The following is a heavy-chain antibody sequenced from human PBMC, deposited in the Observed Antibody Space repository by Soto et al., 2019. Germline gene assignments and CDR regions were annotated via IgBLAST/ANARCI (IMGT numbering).Heavy chain of an antibody. V-gene: IGHV4-34*08. CDR2: INHSRST. CDR1: GGTFSGYY. CDR3: AVGGL. Sequence: SETLSLTCAVYGGTFSGYYRSCIRQPPGKGLEWIVEINHSRSTNYNPSLKSRVTISVDTSKNKFSLKLSSGTAADTTVYYCAVGGLWGQGTMVTVSS. D-gene: IGHD3-16*01. J-gene: IGHJ3*01.